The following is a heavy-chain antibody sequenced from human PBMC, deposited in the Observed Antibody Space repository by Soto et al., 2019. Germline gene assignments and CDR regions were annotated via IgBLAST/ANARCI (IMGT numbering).Heavy chain of an antibody. CDR3: ARDNRNRMTTVTFAAFDI. Sequence: QVQLQESGPGLVKPSQTLSLTCTVSGGSISSGGYYWSWIRQHPGKGLEWIGYIYYSGSTYYNPSLKSRVTISVDTAKNQFSLKLSSVTAADTAVYYCARDNRNRMTTVTFAAFDIWGQGTMVTVAS. CDR2: IYYSGST. D-gene: IGHD4-4*01. V-gene: IGHV4-31*03. CDR1: GGSISSGGYY. J-gene: IGHJ3*02.